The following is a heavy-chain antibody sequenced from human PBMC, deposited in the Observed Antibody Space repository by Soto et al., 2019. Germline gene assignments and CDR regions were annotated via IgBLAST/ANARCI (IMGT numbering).Heavy chain of an antibody. V-gene: IGHV3-30-3*01. CDR3: GREGGDTALLCFDC. Sequence: QVQLVESGGGVVQPGRSLRLSCAASGFTFSSYAMHWVRQAPGKGLEWVAVVSYDGSNKYYADSVKGRFTISRDNSKNPLYAQMNSLGAEDEAVYYGGREGGDTALLCFDCLGQGTLVTVSS. CDR2: VSYDGSNK. J-gene: IGHJ4*02. D-gene: IGHD5-18*01. CDR1: GFTFSSYA.